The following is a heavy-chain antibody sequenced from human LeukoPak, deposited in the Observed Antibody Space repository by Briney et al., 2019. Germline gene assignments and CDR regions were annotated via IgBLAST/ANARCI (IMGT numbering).Heavy chain of an antibody. CDR1: GYTFTNYG. J-gene: IGHJ4*02. V-gene: IGHV1-2*02. Sequence: ASVKVSCKASGYTFTNYGITWVRQAPGQGLEWMGWINPNSGGTNYAQKFQGRVTMTRDTSISTAYMELSRLRSDDTAVYYCASLCGGSYHHTSLTDYWGQGTLVTVSS. D-gene: IGHD1-26*01. CDR2: INPNSGGT. CDR3: ASLCGGSYHHTSLTDY.